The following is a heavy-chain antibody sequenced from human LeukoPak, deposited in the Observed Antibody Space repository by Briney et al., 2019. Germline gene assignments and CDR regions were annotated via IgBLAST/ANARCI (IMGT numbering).Heavy chain of an antibody. D-gene: IGHD1-1*01. Sequence: SETLSLTCAVYGGSFSGYYWSWIRQPPGKGLEWIGEINHSGSTNYNPSLTSRVTISVDTSKNQFSLKLSSVTAADTAVYYCARGSSAPTNWFDPWGQGTLVTVSS. CDR1: GGSFSGYY. V-gene: IGHV4-34*01. CDR3: ARGSSAPTNWFDP. J-gene: IGHJ5*02. CDR2: INHSGST.